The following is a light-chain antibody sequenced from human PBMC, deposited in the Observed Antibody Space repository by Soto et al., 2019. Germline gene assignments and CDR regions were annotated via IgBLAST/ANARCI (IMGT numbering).Light chain of an antibody. Sequence: QSVLTQPPSASGTPGQRVTISCSGSSSNVGSNSINWFQQLPRTAPKLLIYSNDQRPSGVPDRFSGSKSGTSATLAISGLQSGDEADYYCAAWDDSLNGWVFGGGTKLTVL. CDR3: AAWDDSLNGWV. J-gene: IGLJ3*02. CDR1: SSNVGSNS. CDR2: SND. V-gene: IGLV1-44*01.